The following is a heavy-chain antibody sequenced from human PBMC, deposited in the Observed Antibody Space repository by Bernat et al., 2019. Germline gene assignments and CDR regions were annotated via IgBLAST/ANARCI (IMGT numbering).Heavy chain of an antibody. CDR1: GFTFDDYG. CDR2: INWNGGST. CDR3: ARERITMVRGVLDY. V-gene: IGHV3-20*04. J-gene: IGHJ4*02. D-gene: IGHD3-10*01. Sequence: EVQLLESGGGLVQPGGSLRLSCAASGFTFDDYGMSWVRQAPGKGLEWVSGINWNGGSTGYADSVKGRFTISRDNAKNSLYLQMNSLRAEDTALYYCARERITMVRGVLDYWGQGTLVTVSS.